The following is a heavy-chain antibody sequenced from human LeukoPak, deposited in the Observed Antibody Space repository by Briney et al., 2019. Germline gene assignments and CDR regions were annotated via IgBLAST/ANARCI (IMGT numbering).Heavy chain of an antibody. V-gene: IGHV3-15*01. CDR3: TTERGYTYGPFDY. J-gene: IGHJ4*02. CDR2: IKNNHDGGTT. CDR1: GFTFGDYA. Sequence: PGGSLRLSCTASGFTFGDYAMSWVRQAPGKGLEWIGHIKNNHDGGTTDYAAPVKGRFTVSRDSSRDILYLQMNSLETEDTALYFCTTERGYTYGPFDYWGQGTLVTVSS. D-gene: IGHD5-18*01.